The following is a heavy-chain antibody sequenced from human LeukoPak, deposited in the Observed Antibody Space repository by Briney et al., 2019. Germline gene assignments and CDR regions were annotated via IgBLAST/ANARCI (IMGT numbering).Heavy chain of an antibody. J-gene: IGHJ4*02. V-gene: IGHV3-64*02. CDR1: GFTFSGSS. Sequence: GSLRLSCAASGFTFSGSSTHWVRQAPGKGLEYVSTISSTGDTTYYADSVKGRFIISRDDSKHTLYLQMGSLRTEDMAVYYCAKSDDYGDYVPVYWGQGTLVTVSS. D-gene: IGHD4-17*01. CDR2: ISSTGDTT. CDR3: AKSDDYGDYVPVY.